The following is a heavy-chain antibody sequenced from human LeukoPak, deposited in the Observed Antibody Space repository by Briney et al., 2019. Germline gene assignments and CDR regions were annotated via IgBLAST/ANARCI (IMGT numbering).Heavy chain of an antibody. CDR3: ARDKSGSSGWYSYFDY. CDR2: IDPNSGGT. J-gene: IGHJ4*02. D-gene: IGHD6-19*01. Sequence: GASVKVSCKASGYTFTGYYIHWVRQAPGQGLEWMGWIDPNSGGTNYAQKFRGRVTMTRDTSISTACMELSRLRSDDTAVYYCARDKSGSSGWYSYFDYWGQGTLVTVSS. CDR1: GYTFTGYY. V-gene: IGHV1-2*02.